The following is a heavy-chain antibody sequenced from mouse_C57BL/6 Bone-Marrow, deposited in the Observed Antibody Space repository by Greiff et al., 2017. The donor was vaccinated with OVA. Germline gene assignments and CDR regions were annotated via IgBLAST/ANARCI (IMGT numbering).Heavy chain of an antibody. CDR1: GYTFTSYW. CDR3: ARSGFITTVVATDFDY. J-gene: IGHJ2*01. Sequence: VQLQQPGAELVRPGSSVKLSCKASGYTFTSYWMDWVKQRPGQGLEWIGNIYPSDSETHYNQKFKDKATLTVDKSSSTDYMQLSSLTSEDSAVYYCARSGFITTVVATDFDYWGQGTTLTVSS. CDR2: IYPSDSET. D-gene: IGHD1-1*01. V-gene: IGHV1-61*01.